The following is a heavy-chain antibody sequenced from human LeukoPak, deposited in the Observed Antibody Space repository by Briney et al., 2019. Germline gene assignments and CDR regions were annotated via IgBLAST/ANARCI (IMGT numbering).Heavy chain of an antibody. J-gene: IGHJ4*02. D-gene: IGHD3-22*01. CDR1: GFTFSSYG. Sequence: GRSLRLSCAASGFTFSSYGMHWVRQAPSKGLEWVAVIWYDGSNKYYADSVKGRFTISRDNSKNTLYLQMNSLRAEDTAVYYCAKDTDYDSSGYYDYWGQGTLVTVSS. CDR3: AKDTDYDSSGYYDY. CDR2: IWYDGSNK. V-gene: IGHV3-33*06.